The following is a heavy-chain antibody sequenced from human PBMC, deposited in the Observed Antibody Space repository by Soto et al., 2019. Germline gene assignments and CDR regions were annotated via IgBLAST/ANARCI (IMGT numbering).Heavy chain of an antibody. CDR3: ARTNDDNSTPSRLWFDP. Sequence: PSETLSLTCTVSGDSISSGGYYWSWIRQHPGKGLEWIGYIYHSGSSYYNPSLKSRVTISVDTSKKQFSLKLSSVTAADTAVYYCARTNDDNSTPSRLWFDPWGQETLFTVSS. V-gene: IGHV4-31*03. CDR1: GDSISSGGYY. D-gene: IGHD4-4*01. J-gene: IGHJ5*02. CDR2: IYHSGSS.